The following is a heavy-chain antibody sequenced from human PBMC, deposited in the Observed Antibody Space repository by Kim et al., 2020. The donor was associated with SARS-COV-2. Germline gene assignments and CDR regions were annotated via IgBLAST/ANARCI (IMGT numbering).Heavy chain of an antibody. CDR2: IKSKTDGGTT. D-gene: IGHD5-18*01. Sequence: GGSLRLSCAASGFTFSNAWMSWVRQAPGKGLEWVGRIKSKTDGGTTDYAAPVKGRFTISRDDSKNTLYLQMNSLKTEDTAVYYCTTEPDTAMVPFDYWGQGTLVTVSS. V-gene: IGHV3-15*01. J-gene: IGHJ4*02. CDR1: GFTFSNAW. CDR3: TTEPDTAMVPFDY.